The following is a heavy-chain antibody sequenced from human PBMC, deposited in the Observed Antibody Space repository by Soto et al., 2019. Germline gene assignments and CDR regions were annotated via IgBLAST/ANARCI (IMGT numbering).Heavy chain of an antibody. CDR3: TTDHXYYYDSSGYLKGDAFDI. CDR1: GFTFSNAW. CDR2: IKSKTDGGTT. Sequence: LRLSCAASGFTFSNAWMSWVRQAPGKGLEWVGRIKSKTDGGTTDYAAPVKGRFTISRDDSKNTLYLQMNSLKTEDTAVYYCTTDHXYYYDSSGYLKGDAFDIWGQGTMVTVSS. J-gene: IGHJ3*02. D-gene: IGHD3-22*01. V-gene: IGHV3-15*01.